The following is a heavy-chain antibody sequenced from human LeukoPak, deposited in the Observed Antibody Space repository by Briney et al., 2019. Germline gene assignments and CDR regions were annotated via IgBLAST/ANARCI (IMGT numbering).Heavy chain of an antibody. CDR2: ISYDGSNK. J-gene: IGHJ4*02. CDR1: GFTSSSYG. CDR3: AKVLLSYSYGYCFDY. D-gene: IGHD5-18*01. Sequence: GGSLRLSCAASGFTSSSYGMHWVRQAPGKGLEWGAVISYDGSNKYYADSVKGRFTISRDNSKNTLYLQMNSLRAEDTAVYYCAKVLLSYSYGYCFDYWGQGTLVTVSS. V-gene: IGHV3-30*18.